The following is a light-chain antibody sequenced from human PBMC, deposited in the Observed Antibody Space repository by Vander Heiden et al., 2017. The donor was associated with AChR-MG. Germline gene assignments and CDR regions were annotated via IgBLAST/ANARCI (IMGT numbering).Light chain of an antibody. J-gene: IGLJ3*02. CDR3: QLWDSSTDHWV. Sequence: SSVMTQPPSVSVAPGKTARITCGGNNIGSKHVHWYQQKPGQAPVLVVYDDSDRPSGVPERFSGSNSGDTATLTISGVEAGDEADYYCQLWDSSTDHWVFGGGTTLTVL. CDR2: DDS. V-gene: IGLV3-21*03. CDR1: NIGSKH.